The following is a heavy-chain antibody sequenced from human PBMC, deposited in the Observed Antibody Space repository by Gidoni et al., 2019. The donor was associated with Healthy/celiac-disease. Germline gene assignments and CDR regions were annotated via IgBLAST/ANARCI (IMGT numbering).Heavy chain of an antibody. D-gene: IGHD5-12*01. J-gene: IGHJ5*02. CDR2: IYYSGST. Sequence: QVQLQESGPGLVKPSQTLSLTCTVSGGSISSGGYYWSWIRQHPGKGLEWIGYIYYSGSTYYNPSLKSRVTISVDTSKNQFFLKLSSVTAADTAVYYCARTVATVVTGVERWFDPWGQGTLVTVSS. CDR3: ARTVATVVTGVERWFDP. V-gene: IGHV4-31*03. CDR1: GGSISSGGYY.